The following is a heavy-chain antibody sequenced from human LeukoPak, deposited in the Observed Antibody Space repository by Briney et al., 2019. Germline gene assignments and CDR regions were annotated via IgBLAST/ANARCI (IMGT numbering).Heavy chain of an antibody. CDR3: AKGSGGGKPTQIDY. CDR2: ISGSGGST. V-gene: IGHV3-23*01. Sequence: AGGSLRLSCAASGFTFSSYAMSWVRQAPGKGLEWVSAISGSGGSTYYADSVKGRFTISRDNSKNTLYLQMNSLRAEDTAVYYCAKGSGGGKPTQIDYWGQGTLVTVSS. D-gene: IGHD2-15*01. J-gene: IGHJ4*02. CDR1: GFTFSSYA.